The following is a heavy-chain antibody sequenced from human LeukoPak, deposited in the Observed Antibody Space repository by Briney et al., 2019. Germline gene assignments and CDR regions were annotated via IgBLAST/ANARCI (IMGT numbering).Heavy chain of an antibody. Sequence: TSETLSLTCTVSGSSISSYYWSWIRQPPGKGLEWIGDIYYSGTTSYNPSLNSRVTMSVDTSKNQFSLKLSSVTAADTAVYYCARMGAIAGASANPDHWGQGTLVTVSS. CDR3: ARMGAIAGASANPDH. J-gene: IGHJ4*02. CDR1: GSSISSYY. D-gene: IGHD4/OR15-4a*01. CDR2: IYYSGTT. V-gene: IGHV4-59*01.